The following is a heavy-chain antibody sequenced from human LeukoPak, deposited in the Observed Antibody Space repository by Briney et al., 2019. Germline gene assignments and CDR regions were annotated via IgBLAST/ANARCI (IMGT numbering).Heavy chain of an antibody. V-gene: IGHV4-30-4*01. CDR3: AREWTGGIDY. CDR1: GGSLSRGDYY. Sequence: SSETLSLTCTFPGGSLSRGDYYWGWIRQPQGKGLEWIGYIYYSGSTYYNPSLKSRVTISVDTSKNQFSLKLSSVTAADTAVYYCAREWTGGIDYWGQGTLVTVSS. CDR2: IYYSGST. J-gene: IGHJ4*02. D-gene: IGHD3/OR15-3a*01.